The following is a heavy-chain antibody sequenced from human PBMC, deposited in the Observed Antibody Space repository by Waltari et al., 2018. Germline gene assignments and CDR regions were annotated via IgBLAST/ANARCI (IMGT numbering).Heavy chain of an antibody. Sequence: EVELVESGGGLVQPGGSLRLSCAASGLTLSRYWMYWVRQVPGKGLVWVSHINSDGSSTTYADSVKGRFTISRDNAKNTLFLQMNSLRVEDTAIYYCAGGSKFYYMDLWGKGTTATISS. CDR3: AGGSKFYYMDL. CDR2: INSDGSST. V-gene: IGHV3-74*03. J-gene: IGHJ6*03. CDR1: GLTLSRYW.